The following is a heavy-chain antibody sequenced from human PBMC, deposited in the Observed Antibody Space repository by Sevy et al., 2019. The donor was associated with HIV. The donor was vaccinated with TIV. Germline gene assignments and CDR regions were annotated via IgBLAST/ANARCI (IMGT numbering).Heavy chain of an antibody. D-gene: IGHD6-13*01. Sequence: GGSLRLSCAATGFTFSQYGMEWVRQAPGKGLEWVAFIRYDGSTKYYADSVKGRFTISRDNSKNMLYLQMNSLSPEDTALYSCAKHRDTLAAAAYLDHWGQGTLVTVSS. CDR2: IRYDGSTK. CDR3: AKHRDTLAAAAYLDH. CDR1: GFTFSQYG. J-gene: IGHJ4*02. V-gene: IGHV3-30*02.